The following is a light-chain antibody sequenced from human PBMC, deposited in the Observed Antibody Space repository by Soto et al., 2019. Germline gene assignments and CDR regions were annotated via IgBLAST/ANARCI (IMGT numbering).Light chain of an antibody. CDR3: QHYGDSAPFT. CDR2: GTS. J-gene: IGKJ3*01. CDR1: QSISSTY. V-gene: IGKV3-20*01. Sequence: EVVLTQSPGTLSLSPGERATLSCRTSQSISSTYLAWYQQKPGQAPGLLMSGTSRRATGIPDRFSGSGSGTDFTPSISRLEPEDFAVYYCQHYGDSAPFTFGPGTKVDVK.